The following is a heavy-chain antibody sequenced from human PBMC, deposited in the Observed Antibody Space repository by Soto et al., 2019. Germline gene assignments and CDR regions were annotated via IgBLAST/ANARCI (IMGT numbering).Heavy chain of an antibody. CDR3: ARGEVGATTALKTLFDY. CDR2: ITSGSSTI. CDR1: GFTFSSYR. J-gene: IGHJ4*02. V-gene: IGHV3-48*02. Sequence: GGALRLSCAASGFTFSSYRFNWVRQAPGKGLEWVSYITSGSSTIYYADSVQGRFTVSRDNAKNSLYLQMNSLRDEDTAVYYCARGEVGATTALKTLFDYWGQGTLVTVSS. D-gene: IGHD1-26*01.